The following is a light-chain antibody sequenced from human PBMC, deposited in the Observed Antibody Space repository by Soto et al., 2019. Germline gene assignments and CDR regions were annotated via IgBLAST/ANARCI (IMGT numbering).Light chain of an antibody. CDR1: SSDVGGYNY. CDR2: EVS. Sequence: HSALTQPPSASGSPGQSVTISCTGTSSDVGGYNYVSWYQQHPGRAPKLLIYEVSKRPSGVPDRFSGSKSGKTASLTVSGLQAEDDADYYCSSYAGSNNLLFGGGTKLTVL. V-gene: IGLV2-8*01. J-gene: IGLJ2*01. CDR3: SSYAGSNNLL.